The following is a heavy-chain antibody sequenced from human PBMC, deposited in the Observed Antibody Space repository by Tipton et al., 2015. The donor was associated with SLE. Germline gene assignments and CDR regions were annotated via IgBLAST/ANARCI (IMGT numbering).Heavy chain of an antibody. CDR3: ARGGYSGYDSGPYYYYGMDV. CDR1: GFSLSSGYY. J-gene: IGHJ6*02. CDR2: IYHSGTT. D-gene: IGHD5-12*01. Sequence: TLSLTCAVSGFSLSSGYYWCWIRQPPGKCLEWFGSIYHSGTTFHRPSLKGRVTISVDTSTNQFSLKLSSVTAADTAGYYCARGGYSGYDSGPYYYYGMDVWGQGTTVTVPS. V-gene: IGHV4-38-2*01.